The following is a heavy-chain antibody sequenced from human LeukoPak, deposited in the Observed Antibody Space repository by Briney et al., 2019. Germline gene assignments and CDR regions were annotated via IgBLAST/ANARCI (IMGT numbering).Heavy chain of an antibody. V-gene: IGHV4-39*02. CDR3: ARDEPSRGYSGYDYDYYYYGMDV. Sequence: PSETLSLTCTVSGGSISSSSYYWGWIRQPPGKGLEWIGSIYYSGSTYYNPSLKSRVTISVDTSKNQFSLKLSSVTAADTAVYYCARDEPSRGYSGYDYDYYYYGMDVWGQGTTVTVSS. J-gene: IGHJ6*02. CDR1: GGSISSSSYY. CDR2: IYYSGST. D-gene: IGHD5-12*01.